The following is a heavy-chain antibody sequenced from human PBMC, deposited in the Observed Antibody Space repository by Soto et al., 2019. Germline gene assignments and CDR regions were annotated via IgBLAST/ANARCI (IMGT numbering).Heavy chain of an antibody. J-gene: IGHJ4*02. CDR3: AKPYIYCSGGSCYLDY. CDR2: FDPEDGKT. D-gene: IGHD2-15*01. CDR1: GYTLTELS. Sequence: ASVKVSCKVSGYTLTELSMHWARQAPGKGLEWMGGFDPEDGKTNYAQKFQGRVTITADKSTGTAYMELSSLRAEDTAVYYCAKPYIYCSGGSCYLDYWGQGTLVTVSS. V-gene: IGHV1-24*01.